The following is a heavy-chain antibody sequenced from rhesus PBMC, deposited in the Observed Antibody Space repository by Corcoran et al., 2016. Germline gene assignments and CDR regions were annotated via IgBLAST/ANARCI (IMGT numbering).Heavy chain of an antibody. J-gene: IGHJ4*01. D-gene: IGHD2-33*01. V-gene: IGHV4-65*01. Sequence: QVQLQESGPGLVKPSETLSLTCAVSGGSISSSHWWSWIRQPPGKGREWIGYISGSSGSTYYNPSLKSRVPISTDTAKNQFSLKLSAGTAADTAVYYCTRDRGGSRYFDYWGQGVLVTVSS. CDR3: TRDRGGSRYFDY. CDR1: GGSISSSHW. CDR2: ISGSSGST.